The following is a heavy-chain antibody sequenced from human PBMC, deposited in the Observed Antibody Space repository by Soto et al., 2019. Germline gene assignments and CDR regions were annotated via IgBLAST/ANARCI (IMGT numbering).Heavy chain of an antibody. V-gene: IGHV3-23*01. J-gene: IGHJ4*02. CDR3: AKVPVGATGRFDY. CDR1: GFTFSNYA. CDR2: ISGSGGST. Sequence: PVGSLRLSCAGSGFTFSNYAMSWVRQAPGKGLAWVSAISGSGGSTYYADSVKGRFTISRDNSKNTLYLQMNSLRAEDTALYYCAKVPVGATGRFDYWGQRTLVTVSS. D-gene: IGHD1-26*01.